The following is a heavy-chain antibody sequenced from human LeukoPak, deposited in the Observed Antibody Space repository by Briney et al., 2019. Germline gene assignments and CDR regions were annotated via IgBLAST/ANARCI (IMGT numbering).Heavy chain of an antibody. CDR1: GGSFSGYY. D-gene: IGHD3-10*01. V-gene: IGHV4-34*01. CDR3: ARGLVHYYYGSGSYENWFDP. Sequence: KPSETLSLTCAVYGGSFSGYYWSWIRQPPGKGLEWIGEINHSGSTNYNPSLKSRVTISVDTSKNQFSLKLSSVTAADTAVYYCARGLVHYYYGSGSYENWFDPWGQGTLVTVSS. CDR2: INHSGST. J-gene: IGHJ5*02.